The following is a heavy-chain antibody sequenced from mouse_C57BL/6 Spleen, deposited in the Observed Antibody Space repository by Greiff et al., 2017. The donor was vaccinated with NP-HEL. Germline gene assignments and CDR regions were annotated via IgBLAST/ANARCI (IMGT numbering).Heavy chain of an antibody. V-gene: IGHV3-6*01. CDR3: APYDYDDGYFDY. CDR1: GYSITSGYY. CDR2: ISYDGSN. J-gene: IGHJ2*01. Sequence: DVKLQESGPGLVKPSQSLSLTCSVTGYSITSGYYWNWIRQFPGNKLEWMGYISYDGSNNYNPSLKNRISITRDTSKNQFFLKLNSVTTEDTATYYCAPYDYDDGYFDYWGQGTTLTVSS. D-gene: IGHD2-4*01.